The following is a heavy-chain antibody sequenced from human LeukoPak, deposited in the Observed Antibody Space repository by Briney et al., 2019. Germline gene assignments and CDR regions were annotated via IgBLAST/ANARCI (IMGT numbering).Heavy chain of an antibody. CDR3: ARAGERLDYVWGSYRFDY. V-gene: IGHV4-59*12. J-gene: IGHJ4*02. D-gene: IGHD3-16*02. Sequence: SETLSLTCTVSGGSISSYYWSWIRQPPGKGLEWIGYIYYSGSTKYNPSLKSRVTISVDTSKNQFSLKLSSVTAADTAVYYCARAGERLDYVWGSYRFDYWGQGTLVTVSS. CDR2: IYYSGST. CDR1: GGSISSYY.